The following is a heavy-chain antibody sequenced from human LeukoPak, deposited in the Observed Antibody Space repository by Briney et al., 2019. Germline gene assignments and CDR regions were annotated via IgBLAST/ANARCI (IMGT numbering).Heavy chain of an antibody. CDR2: IYHSGST. CDR1: GGSISSSNW. CDR3: ASLVVPAAMGGGTNYYYYYGMDV. D-gene: IGHD2-2*01. V-gene: IGHV4-4*02. Sequence: SGTLSLTCAVSGGSISSSNWWSWVRQPPGKGLEWIEEIYHSGSTNYNPSLKSRVTISVDKSKNQFSLKLSSVTAADTAVYYCASLVVPAAMGGGTNYYYYYGMDVWGKGTTVTVSS. J-gene: IGHJ6*04.